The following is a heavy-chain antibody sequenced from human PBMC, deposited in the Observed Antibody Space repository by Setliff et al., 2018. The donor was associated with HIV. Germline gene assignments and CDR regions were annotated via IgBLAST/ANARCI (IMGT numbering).Heavy chain of an antibody. CDR1: GGSISSDGYY. Sequence: SETLSLTCTVSGGSISSDGYYWGWIRQHPGKGLEWFAYIHYGGSAYYNPSLKSRVTISVDTSKNQFSLKLTSVTDADTAVYYCARAPRLPRIFTPLYFDYWGPETLRVTVAS. V-gene: IGHV4-31*03. D-gene: IGHD3-3*01. J-gene: IGHJ4*03. CDR3: ARAPRLPRIFTPLYFDY. CDR2: IHYGGSA.